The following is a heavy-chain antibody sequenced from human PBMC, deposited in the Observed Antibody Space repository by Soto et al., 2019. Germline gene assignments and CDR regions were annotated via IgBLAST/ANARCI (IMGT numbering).Heavy chain of an antibody. CDR1: GFTFSSYA. CDR3: ARLGKQYYYDSSGYYGY. Sequence: GGSLRLSCAASGFTFSSYAMSWVRQAPGKGLEWVSAISGSGGSTYYADSVKGRFTISRDNSKNTLYLQMNSLRAEDTAVYYCARLGKQYYYDSSGYYGYWGQGTLVTVSS. J-gene: IGHJ4*02. CDR2: ISGSGGST. D-gene: IGHD3-22*01. V-gene: IGHV3-23*01.